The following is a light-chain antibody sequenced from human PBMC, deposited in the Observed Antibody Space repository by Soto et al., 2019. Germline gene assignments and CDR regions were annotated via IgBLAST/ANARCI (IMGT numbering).Light chain of an antibody. V-gene: IGKV3-11*01. J-gene: IGKJ1*01. CDR3: QQRSNWPGT. Sequence: EIVLTQSPATLSLSPVERATLSCRATQSVRSSLAWYLQQPGQAPRLLIYDASKRATGIPARFSGSGSGTDFTLTISSLEPKDFAVYYCQQRSNWPGTFGQGTKVE. CDR1: QSVRSS. CDR2: DAS.